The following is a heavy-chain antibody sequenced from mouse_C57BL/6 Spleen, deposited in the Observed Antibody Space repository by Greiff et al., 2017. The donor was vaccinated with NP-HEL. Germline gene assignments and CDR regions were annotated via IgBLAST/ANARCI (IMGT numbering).Heavy chain of an antibody. CDR3: AIAPDSSGYLFYFDY. CDR1: GYTFTSYW. CDR2: IYPGSGST. V-gene: IGHV1-55*01. D-gene: IGHD3-2*02. J-gene: IGHJ2*01. Sequence: VQLQQPGAELVKPGASVKMSCKASGYTFTSYWITWVKQRPGQGLEWIGDIYPGSGSTNYNEKFKSKATLTVDTSSSTAYMQLSSLTSEDSAVYYCAIAPDSSGYLFYFDYWGQGTTLTVSS.